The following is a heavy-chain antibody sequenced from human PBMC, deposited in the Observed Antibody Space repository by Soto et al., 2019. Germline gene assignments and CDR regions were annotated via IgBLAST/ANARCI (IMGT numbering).Heavy chain of an antibody. CDR2: ISYDGSNK. CDR3: ARDSTMGHYYYYGMDV. CDR1: GFTFSSYG. V-gene: IGHV3-30*03. J-gene: IGHJ6*02. Sequence: GGSLRLSCAASGFTFSSYGMHWVRQAPGKGLEWVAVISYDGSNKYYADSVKGRFTISRDNSKNTLYLQMNSLRAEDTAVYYCARDSTMGHYYYYGMDVWGQGTTVTVSS. D-gene: IGHD3-10*01.